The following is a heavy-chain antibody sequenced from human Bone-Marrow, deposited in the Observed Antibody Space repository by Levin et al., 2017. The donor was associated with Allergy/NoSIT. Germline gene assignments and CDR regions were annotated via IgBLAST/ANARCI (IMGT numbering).Heavy chain of an antibody. CDR3: AMNQYYYYGMDV. CDR2: IYSGGST. V-gene: IGHV3-53*01. Sequence: HPGESLKISCAASGFTVSSNYMSWVRQAPGKGLEWVSVIYSGGSTYYADSVKGRFTISRDNSKNTLYLQMNSLRAEDTAVYYCAMNQYYYYGMDVWGQGTTVTVSS. J-gene: IGHJ6*02. D-gene: IGHD1-14*01. CDR1: GFTVSSNY.